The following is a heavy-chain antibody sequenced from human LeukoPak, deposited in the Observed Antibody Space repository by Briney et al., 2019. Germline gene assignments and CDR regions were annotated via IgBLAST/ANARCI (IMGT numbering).Heavy chain of an antibody. J-gene: IGHJ4*02. Sequence: ASVKVSCKASGYTFTGYYMHWVRQAPGQGLEWMGLINPNSGGTNYAQKFQGRVTMTRDTSISTAYMELSRLRSDDTAGYYCARVYLNFWSGYRTKKFDYWGQGTLVTVSS. CDR3: ARVYLNFWSGYRTKKFDY. CDR1: GYTFTGYY. V-gene: IGHV1-2*02. CDR2: INPNSGGT. D-gene: IGHD3-3*01.